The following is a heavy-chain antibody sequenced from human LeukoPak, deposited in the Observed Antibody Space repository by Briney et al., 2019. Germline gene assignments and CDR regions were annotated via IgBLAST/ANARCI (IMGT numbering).Heavy chain of an antibody. J-gene: IGHJ5*02. CDR1: GFTFSSYS. CDR2: ISSSSSYI. CDR3: ALVHVEGYCSSTSCYLGWFDP. V-gene: IGHV3-21*01. Sequence: GGSLRLSCAASGFTFSSYSMNWVRQAPGKGLEWVSSISSSSSYIYYADSVKGRFTISRDNAKNSLYLQMNSLRAEDTAVYYCALVHVEGYCSSTSCYLGWFDPWGQGTLVTVSS. D-gene: IGHD2-2*01.